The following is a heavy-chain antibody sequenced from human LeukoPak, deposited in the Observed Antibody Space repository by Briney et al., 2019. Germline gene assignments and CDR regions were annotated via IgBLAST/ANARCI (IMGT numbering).Heavy chain of an antibody. CDR2: IYYNENT. J-gene: IGHJ2*01. Sequence: PSETLSLTCTVSGVSISTYYWSWIRQPPGKGLEWIGYIYYNENTNPKPSLKSRVTISVDTPKNQFSLKLTSVTAADTAVYYCARALFRYESSSRSLHWYFDLWGRGTLVTVSS. CDR3: ARALFRYESSSRSLHWYFDL. D-gene: IGHD3-22*01. V-gene: IGHV4-59*01. CDR1: GVSISTYY.